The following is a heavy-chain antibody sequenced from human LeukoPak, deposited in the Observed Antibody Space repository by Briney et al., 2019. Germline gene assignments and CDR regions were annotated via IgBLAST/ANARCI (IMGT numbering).Heavy chain of an antibody. D-gene: IGHD3-10*01. CDR2: ISYDGSNK. CDR1: GFTFSSYA. V-gene: IGHV3-30*04. Sequence: GGSLRLSCAASGFTFSSYAMHWVRQAPGKGLEWVAVISYDGSNKYYADSVKGRFTISRDNSKNTLYLQMNSLRAEDTAVYYCARDREVTMVRGVFDYWGQGTLVTVSS. J-gene: IGHJ4*02. CDR3: ARDREVTMVRGVFDY.